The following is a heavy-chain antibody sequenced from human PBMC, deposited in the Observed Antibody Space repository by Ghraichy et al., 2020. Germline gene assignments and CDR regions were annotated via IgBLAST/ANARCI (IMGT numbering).Heavy chain of an antibody. CDR1: GYTFSTNA. CDR2: ISGYNGDT. V-gene: IGHV1-18*01. Sequence: ASVKVSCKASGYTFSTNAFSWVRQAPGQGLEWMGWISGYNGDTNYAQSLQGRVTLTTDTSTSTAYMGLRSLRSDDTAMYYCVRDPGICVDWFDPWGQGTLVTVSS. D-gene: IGHD2-15*01. J-gene: IGHJ5*02. CDR3: VRDPGICVDWFDP.